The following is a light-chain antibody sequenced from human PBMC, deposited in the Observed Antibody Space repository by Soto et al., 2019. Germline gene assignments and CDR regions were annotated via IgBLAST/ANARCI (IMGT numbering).Light chain of an antibody. J-gene: IGKJ1*01. CDR1: QGISNY. CDR3: QKYNSATPWT. V-gene: IGKV1-27*01. Sequence: DIQMTQSPYSLSASVGDRVTITCRASQGISNYLAWYQQKPGKVPKLLIYAASTLQSGVPSRFSGSGSGTDFTLTISSLQPEDVATYYCQKYNSATPWTFGQGTKVEIK. CDR2: AAS.